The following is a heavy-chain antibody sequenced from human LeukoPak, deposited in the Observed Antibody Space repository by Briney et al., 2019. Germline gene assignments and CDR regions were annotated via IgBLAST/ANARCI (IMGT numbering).Heavy chain of an antibody. Sequence: SQTLSLTCTVSGGSISSGDYFWGWIRQHPGRGLEWIGYIYYSGSTYYNPSLKSRVTISVDTSKNQFSLMLNSVTAAHTAMYYCARRGTGRWLDTWGQGNLVTVSS. CDR1: GGSISSGDYF. D-gene: IGHD3-10*01. CDR3: ARRGTGRWLDT. J-gene: IGHJ5*02. V-gene: IGHV4-31*03. CDR2: IYYSGST.